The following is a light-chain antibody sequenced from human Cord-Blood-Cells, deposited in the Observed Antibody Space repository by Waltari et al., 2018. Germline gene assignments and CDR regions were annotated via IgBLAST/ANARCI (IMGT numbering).Light chain of an antibody. CDR1: QDISNY. J-gene: IGKJ2*01. CDR2: DAS. V-gene: IGKV1-33*01. Sequence: DIQMTQSPSSLSASVGDRVTNTCQASQDISNYLNWYQQKPGKATKLLIYDASNLETGVPSGFSGSGSGTDFTFTISSLQPEDIATYYCQQYDNLPMYTFGQGTKLEIK. CDR3: QQYDNLPMYT.